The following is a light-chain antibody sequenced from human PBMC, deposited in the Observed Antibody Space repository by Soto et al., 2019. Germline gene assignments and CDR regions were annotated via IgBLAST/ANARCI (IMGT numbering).Light chain of an antibody. CDR1: QGINHY. Sequence: DIQLTQSPSFLSASVGDRVTITCRASQGINHYVAWYQQKPGKAPKCLIYGASALQSGVPSRFSGSGSWAEFTLSISSLQPEDFATYNCQHVYSYPLTFGGGTRVEI. CDR3: QHVYSYPLT. CDR2: GAS. J-gene: IGKJ4*01. V-gene: IGKV1-9*01.